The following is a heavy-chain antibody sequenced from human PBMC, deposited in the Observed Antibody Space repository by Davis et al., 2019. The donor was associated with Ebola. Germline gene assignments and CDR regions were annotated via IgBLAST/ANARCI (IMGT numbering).Heavy chain of an antibody. CDR3: ARQSSGQYYFDY. D-gene: IGHD1-26*01. V-gene: IGHV5-51*01. CDR1: GYKFSDHY. J-gene: IGHJ4*02. CDR2: IYARESDI. Sequence: GESLKISCKGSGYKFSDHYIAWVRQMPGKGLEWMGSIYARESDIRYSPSFQGQVTISADKSINTAYLQWSSLKASDTAMYYCARQSSGQYYFDYWGQGTLVTVSS.